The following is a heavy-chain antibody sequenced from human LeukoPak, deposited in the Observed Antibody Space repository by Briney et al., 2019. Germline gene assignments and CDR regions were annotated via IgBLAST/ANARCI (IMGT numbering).Heavy chain of an antibody. CDR3: AREITVTAGPHYYHYGMDV. D-gene: IGHD4-17*01. Sequence: SETLSLTCTVSGGSISSYYWSWIRQPAGKGLEWIGRIYTSGSTNYNPSLKSRVTMSVDTSKNQFSLKLSSVTAADTAVYYCAREITVTAGPHYYHYGMDVWGQGTTVTVSS. CDR1: GGSISSYY. V-gene: IGHV4-4*07. J-gene: IGHJ6*02. CDR2: IYTSGST.